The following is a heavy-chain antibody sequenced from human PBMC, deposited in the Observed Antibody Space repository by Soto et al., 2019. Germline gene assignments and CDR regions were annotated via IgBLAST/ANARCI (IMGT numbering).Heavy chain of an antibody. J-gene: IGHJ4*02. CDR1: GFTFSNYA. D-gene: IGHD1-26*01. CDR2: TSYDGINK. Sequence: QVQLVESGGGVVQPGTSLRLSCAASGFTFSNYAMHWVREAPGKGLEWVSLTSYDGINKYYPASVKGRFTISRDNSKNTVYLQMNSLRAEDTAVYYCVRVSGGSTVGSFDYWGQGTLVTVSS. CDR3: VRVSGGSTVGSFDY. V-gene: IGHV3-30-3*01.